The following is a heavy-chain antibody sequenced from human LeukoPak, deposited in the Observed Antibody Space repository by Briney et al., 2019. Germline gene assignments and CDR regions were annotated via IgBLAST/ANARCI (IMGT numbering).Heavy chain of an antibody. V-gene: IGHV3-30*18. Sequence: GGSLRLSCAASGFTFSSYGMHWVRQAPGKGLEWVAVISYDGSNKYYADSVKGRFTISRDNSKNTPYLQMNSLRAEDTAVYYCAKAFDSSGYGWFDPWGQGTLVTVSS. J-gene: IGHJ5*02. D-gene: IGHD3-22*01. CDR3: AKAFDSSGYGWFDP. CDR2: ISYDGSNK. CDR1: GFTFSSYG.